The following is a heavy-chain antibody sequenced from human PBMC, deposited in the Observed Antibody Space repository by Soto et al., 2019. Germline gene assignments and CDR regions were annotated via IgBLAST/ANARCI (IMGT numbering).Heavy chain of an antibody. CDR1: GGSISSGDYY. V-gene: IGHV4-30-4*01. CDR3: ARTRGYNWNYYYGMDV. Sequence: KASETLSLTCTVSGGSISSGDYYWSWIRQPPGKGLEWIGYIYYSGSTYYNPSLKSRVTISVDTSKNQFSLKLSSVTAADTAVYYCARTRGYNWNYYYGMDVWGQGTTVTVSS. J-gene: IGHJ6*02. CDR2: IYYSGST. D-gene: IGHD1-20*01.